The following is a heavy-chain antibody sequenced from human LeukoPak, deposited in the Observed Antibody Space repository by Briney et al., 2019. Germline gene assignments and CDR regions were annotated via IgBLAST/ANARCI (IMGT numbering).Heavy chain of an antibody. V-gene: IGHV4-59*08. CDR2: IYYTGST. CDR3: ARRLTIFGVPDAFDI. D-gene: IGHD3-3*01. J-gene: IGHJ3*02. CDR1: GGSMSRYY. Sequence: SETLSLTCTVSGGSMSRYYGSWIRQSPGRGLEWIGYIYYTGSTNYNPSLKSRVTISVDTSKNQFSLKLTSVTAADTAVYYCARRLTIFGVPDAFDIWGQGTMVTVSS.